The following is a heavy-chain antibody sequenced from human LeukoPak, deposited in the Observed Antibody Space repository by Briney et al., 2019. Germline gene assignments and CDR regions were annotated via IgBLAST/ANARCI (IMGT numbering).Heavy chain of an antibody. CDR3: ARATGEGIAEY. V-gene: IGHV4-4*02. CDR2: IYHSGST. J-gene: IGHJ4*02. Sequence: SETLSLTCAVSGGSISSSNWWSWVRQPPGKGLEWIGEIYHSGSTNYNPSLKSRVTISVDTSKNQFSLKLSSVTAADTAVYYCARATGEGIAEYWGQGTLVTVSS. D-gene: IGHD6-13*01. CDR1: GGSISSSNW.